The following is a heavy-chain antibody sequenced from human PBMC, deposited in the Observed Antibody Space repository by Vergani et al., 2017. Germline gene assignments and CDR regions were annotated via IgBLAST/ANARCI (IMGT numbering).Heavy chain of an antibody. V-gene: IGHV3-48*04. CDR1: GFTFSSYS. Sequence: EVQLLESGGDLVQPGGSLRLSCAASGFTFSSYSMNWVRQAPGKGLEWISYINPSSRTFYYADSVKGRFTISRDNAKSSLSLQMHSLTAEDTAVYFCARVGTWAFDIWGQGTVVTISS. CDR2: INPSSRTF. J-gene: IGHJ3*02. CDR3: ARVGTWAFDI. D-gene: IGHD1-14*01.